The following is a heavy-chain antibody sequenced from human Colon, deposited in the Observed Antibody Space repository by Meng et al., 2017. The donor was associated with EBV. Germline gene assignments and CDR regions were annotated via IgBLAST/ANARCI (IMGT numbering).Heavy chain of an antibody. CDR2: IYHGGTT. Sequence: LSLLWPYPVLVLPYQTLSLTGAVPGDSTSSGDYSWSWIRQPPGQGLEWIGYIYHGGTTYNTSLKSRVTISVDNSKNQFSLRLTSVTAADTAVYYCARGPYCGGDCYWFDPWGQGTLVTVSS. CDR3: ARGPYCGGDCYWFDP. D-gene: IGHD2-21*02. CDR1: GDSTSSGDYS. V-gene: IGHV4-30-2*01. J-gene: IGHJ5*02.